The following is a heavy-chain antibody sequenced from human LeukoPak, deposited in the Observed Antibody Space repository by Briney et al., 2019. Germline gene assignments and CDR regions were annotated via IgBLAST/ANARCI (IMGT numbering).Heavy chain of an antibody. V-gene: IGHV3-48*01. CDR2: ISNSRTTI. Sequence: SGGSLRLSCAASGFTFSSYNMNWVRQAPGKGLEWVSYISNSRTTIYYADSVKGRFTISRDNAKSSLYLQMNSLRAEDTAVYYCARPGEGDNWNPWVVWGQGTLVTVSS. J-gene: IGHJ4*02. CDR1: GFTFSSYN. D-gene: IGHD1-20*01. CDR3: ARPGEGDNWNPWVV.